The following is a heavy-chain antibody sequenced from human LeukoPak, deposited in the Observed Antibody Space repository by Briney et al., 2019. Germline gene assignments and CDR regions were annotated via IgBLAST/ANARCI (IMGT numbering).Heavy chain of an antibody. CDR3: ARDRIGYGHSYWFDP. V-gene: IGHV1-18*01. J-gene: IGHJ5*02. CDR2: ISAYNGNT. D-gene: IGHD5-18*01. CDR1: GYTFTSYG. Sequence: ASVKVSCKASGYTFTSYGISWVRQAPGQGLEWMGWISAYNGNTNYAQKLQGRVTMTTDTSTSTAYMELRSLRSDDTAVYYCARDRIGYGHSYWFDPWGQGTLVTVSS.